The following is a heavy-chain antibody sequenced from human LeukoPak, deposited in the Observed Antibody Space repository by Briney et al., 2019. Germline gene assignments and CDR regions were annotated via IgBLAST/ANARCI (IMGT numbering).Heavy chain of an antibody. CDR2: LNPGSSVI. Sequence: PGGSLRLSCAAFGFTFRNYEMNWVRQAPGKGLEWLSYLNPGSSVIYYAASVRGRFTISRDNAKNSLYLQMNSLRAEDTAVYYCARQRLRGYPYYSYFPMDVWGKGTTVTVS. CDR3: ARQRLRGYPYYSYFPMDV. V-gene: IGHV3-48*03. D-gene: IGHD1-1*01. CDR1: GFTFRNYE. J-gene: IGHJ6*03.